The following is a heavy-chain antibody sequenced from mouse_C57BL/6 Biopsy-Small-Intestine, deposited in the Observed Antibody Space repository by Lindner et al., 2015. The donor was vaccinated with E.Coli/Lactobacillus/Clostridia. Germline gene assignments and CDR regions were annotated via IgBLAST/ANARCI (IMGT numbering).Heavy chain of an antibody. CDR1: GYTFTAYQ. Sequence: SVKVSCKASGYTFTAYQIYWVRQAPGQGLECMGWISPDSGGRNYVQKFQGRVTMTSDRSISTAYMELSGLRSDDTAVYYCARNLNGLDPWGQGTLVTVSS. CDR2: ISPDSGGR. J-gene: IGHJ4*01. CDR3: ARNLNGLDP. V-gene: IGHV1-18*01. D-gene: IGHD1-2*01.